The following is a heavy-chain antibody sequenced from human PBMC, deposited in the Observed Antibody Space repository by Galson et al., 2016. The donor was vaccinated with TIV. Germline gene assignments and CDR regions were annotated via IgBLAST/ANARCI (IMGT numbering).Heavy chain of an antibody. CDR3: ARDGSKVLRFLEWLFHLDY. D-gene: IGHD3-3*01. J-gene: IGHJ4*02. V-gene: IGHV3-30*04. CDR1: GFTFSSYV. Sequence: SLRLSCAASGFTFSSYVMHWVRQAPGKGLEWVAVISYDGSIENYADSLKGRFTISRDNSKNTLYLQMHSLRAEGTAVYYCARDGSKVLRFLEWLFHLDYWGQGTLVTVSS. CDR2: ISYDGSIE.